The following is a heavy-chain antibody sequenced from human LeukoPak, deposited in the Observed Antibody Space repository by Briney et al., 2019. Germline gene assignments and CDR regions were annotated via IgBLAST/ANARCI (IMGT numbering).Heavy chain of an antibody. J-gene: IGHJ5*02. V-gene: IGHV3-21*01. CDR2: ISSSSSYI. Sequence: GGSLRLSCAASGFTFSSYSMNWVRQAPGKGLEWVSSISSSSSYIYYADSVKGRFTISRDNAKNSLYLQMNSLRAEDTAVYYCPRDLTDIVVVVAATGPGGFDPWGQGTLVTVSS. D-gene: IGHD2-15*01. CDR1: GFTFSSYS. CDR3: PRDLTDIVVVVAATGPGGFDP.